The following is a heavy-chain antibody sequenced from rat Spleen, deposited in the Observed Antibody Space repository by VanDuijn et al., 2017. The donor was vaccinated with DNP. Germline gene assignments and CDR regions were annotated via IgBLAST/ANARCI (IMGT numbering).Heavy chain of an antibody. CDR1: GVTFGDFN. Sequence: EVQLVEFGGGLVQPGRSLKLSCAAAGVTFGDFNMAWVRQFPERGLEWVATILYDGSVTYYGDSVKGRFTISRDNEKSTLYLQMDSLRSEDTATYYCTKDAFDYWGQGVMVTVSS. CDR2: ILYDGSVT. CDR3: TKDAFDY. J-gene: IGHJ2*01. V-gene: IGHV5-7*01.